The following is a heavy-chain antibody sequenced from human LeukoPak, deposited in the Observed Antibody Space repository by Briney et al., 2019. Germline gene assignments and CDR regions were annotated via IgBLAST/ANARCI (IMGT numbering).Heavy chain of an antibody. V-gene: IGHV4-39*01. CDR2: INYSGST. J-gene: IGHJ4*02. Sequence: SETLSLTCTVSGDSVSSSSYYWGWIRQPPGKGLEWIGLINYSGSTYCNPSLKSRVTISVDTSKNQFSLRLSSVTATDTAVYYCARHADASNPFWWGQGTLVTVSS. CDR3: ARHADASNPFW. CDR1: GDSVSSSSYY. D-gene: IGHD5-24*01.